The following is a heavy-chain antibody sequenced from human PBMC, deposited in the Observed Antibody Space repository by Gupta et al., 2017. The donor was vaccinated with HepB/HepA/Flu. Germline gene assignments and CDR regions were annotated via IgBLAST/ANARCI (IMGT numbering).Heavy chain of an antibody. D-gene: IGHD3-16*01. CDR1: GFSLNTSVLG. J-gene: IGHJ5*02. CDR2: IYWDDDK. Sequence: QITLKESGPTLVKPTQTLTLTCTSSGFSLNTSVLGVGWIRQPPGKALEWLALIYWDDDKRYSPSLKSRHTITKDTYNNQVVLTMTNKDPMDTTTYYGARSYGALGEYWFDPWGQGTPVTVSS. CDR3: ARSYGALGEYWFDP. V-gene: IGHV2-5*02.